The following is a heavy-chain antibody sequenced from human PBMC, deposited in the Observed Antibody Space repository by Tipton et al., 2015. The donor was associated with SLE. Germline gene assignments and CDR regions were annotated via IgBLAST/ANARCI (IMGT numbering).Heavy chain of an antibody. J-gene: IGHJ5*02. CDR1: GFTLRSYS. CDR3: AREVGTSTWSPVDP. V-gene: IGHV3-21*01. Sequence: SLRLSCAASGFTLRSYSMNWVRQAPGKGLEWVSFVSSSGSYMYYADSVKGRFTISRDNAKNSLYLQMNSLRAEDTAVYYCAREVGTSTWSPVDPWGQGTLVTVSS. D-gene: IGHD6-13*01. CDR2: VSSSGSYM.